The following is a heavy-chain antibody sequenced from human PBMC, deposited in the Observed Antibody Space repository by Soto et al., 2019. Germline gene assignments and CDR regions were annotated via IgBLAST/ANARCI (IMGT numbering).Heavy chain of an antibody. Sequence: GGSLRLSCAASGFTFSDYYMSWIRQAPGKGLEWVSYISSSGSTIYYADSVKGRFTISRDNAKNSLYLQMNSLRAEDTAVYYCARDWDYDFWSGGLTETLKKHYYYYYMDVWGKGTTVTVSS. D-gene: IGHD3-3*01. V-gene: IGHV3-11*01. J-gene: IGHJ6*03. CDR2: ISSSGSTI. CDR3: ARDWDYDFWSGGLTETLKKHYYYYYMDV. CDR1: GFTFSDYY.